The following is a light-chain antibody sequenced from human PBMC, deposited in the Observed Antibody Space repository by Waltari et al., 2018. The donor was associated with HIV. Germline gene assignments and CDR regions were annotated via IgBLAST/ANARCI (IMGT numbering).Light chain of an antibody. Sequence: QSVLTQPHSASGTPGQTVTISCSASNSNIGSNFVYWYQQFPGTTPKVLIYRNNQRPSGIPDRFSGSRSGTSASLSITGLRSEDEADYYCAAWDNSLIWVFGGGTKLTVL. CDR3: AAWDNSLIWV. J-gene: IGLJ3*02. CDR2: RNN. CDR1: NSNIGSNF. V-gene: IGLV1-47*01.